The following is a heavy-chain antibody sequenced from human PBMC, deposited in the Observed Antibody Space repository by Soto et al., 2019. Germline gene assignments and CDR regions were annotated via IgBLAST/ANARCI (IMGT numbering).Heavy chain of an antibody. D-gene: IGHD6-6*01. V-gene: IGHV4-59*01. J-gene: IGHJ5*02. CDR3: ARGWRQLVPNWFDP. CDR1: GGSIISYY. Sequence: SETLCLTCTVSGGSIISYYWSWIRQPPGKGLEWIGYIYYGGSTNYNPSLKSRVTISVDTSKNQFSLKLSSVTAADTAVYYCARGWRQLVPNWFDPWGQGTLVTVSS. CDR2: IYYGGST.